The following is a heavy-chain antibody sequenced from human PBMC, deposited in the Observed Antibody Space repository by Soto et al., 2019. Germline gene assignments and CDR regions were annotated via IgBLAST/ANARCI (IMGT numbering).Heavy chain of an antibody. CDR1: GGSISSSNW. V-gene: IGHV4-4*02. CDR2: IYHSGST. Sequence: PSETLSLTCAVSGGSISSSNWWSWARQPPGKGLEWIGEIYHSGSTNYNPSLKSRVTIPVDKSKNQFSLKLSSVTAADTAVYYCAGGIQRYSYGLEYWGQGTLVTVSS. D-gene: IGHD5-18*01. J-gene: IGHJ4*02. CDR3: AGGIQRYSYGLEY.